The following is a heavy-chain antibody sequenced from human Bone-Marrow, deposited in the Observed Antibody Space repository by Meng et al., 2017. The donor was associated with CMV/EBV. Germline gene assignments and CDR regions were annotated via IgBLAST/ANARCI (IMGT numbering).Heavy chain of an antibody. CDR3: ARDATGSGYYYYGMDV. D-gene: IGHD3-10*01. V-gene: IGHV3-20*01. CDR2: IIWNGGST. CDR1: GYSFTSYW. Sequence: SCKGSGYSFTSYWIGWVRQAPGKGLEWVSGIIWNGGSTGYADSVKGRFTISRDNAKNSLYLQMNSLRAEDTALYHCARDATGSGYYYYGMDVWGQGTTVTVPS. J-gene: IGHJ6*02.